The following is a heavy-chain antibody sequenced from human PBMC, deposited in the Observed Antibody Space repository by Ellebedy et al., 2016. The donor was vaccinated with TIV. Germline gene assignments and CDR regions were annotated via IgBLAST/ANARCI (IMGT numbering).Heavy chain of an antibody. Sequence: GESLKISXAASGFTFSSYGMHWVRQASGKGLEWVGRIRSKANSYATAYAASVKGRFTISRDDSKNTAYLQMNSLKTEDTAVYYCTRHEPGWYYFDYWGQGTLVTVSS. D-gene: IGHD6-19*01. J-gene: IGHJ4*02. CDR3: TRHEPGWYYFDY. CDR1: GFTFSSYG. CDR2: IRSKANSYAT. V-gene: IGHV3-73*01.